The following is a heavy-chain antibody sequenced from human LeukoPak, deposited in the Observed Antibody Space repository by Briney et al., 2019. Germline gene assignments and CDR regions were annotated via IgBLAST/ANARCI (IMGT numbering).Heavy chain of an antibody. CDR1: GGSISSSSYY. Sequence: PSETLSLTCTVSGGSISSSSYYWGWIRQPPGKGLEWIGSIYYSGSTNYNPSLKSRVTISVDTSKNQFSLKLSSVTAADTAVYYCARVGFSAGFIWGQGTLVTVSS. D-gene: IGHD3-9*01. CDR3: ARVGFSAGFI. CDR2: IYYSGST. V-gene: IGHV4-39*07. J-gene: IGHJ4*02.